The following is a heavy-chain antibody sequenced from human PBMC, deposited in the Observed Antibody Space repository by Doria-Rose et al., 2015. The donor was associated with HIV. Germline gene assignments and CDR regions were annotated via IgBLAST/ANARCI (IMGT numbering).Heavy chain of an antibody. V-gene: IGHV1-69*02. J-gene: IGHJ4*02. Sequence: VQLVQSGSEVKKPGSSVKVSCKASGGTFSSYTISWVRQAPGQGLEWMGRIIPILDIVNYALRFQGRVTITADESTSTAYMELSGLRSEDTAIYYCASQWERSSFDYWGQGTLVTVSS. CDR1: GGTFSSYT. D-gene: IGHD1-26*01. CDR3: ASQWERSSFDY. CDR2: IIPILDIV.